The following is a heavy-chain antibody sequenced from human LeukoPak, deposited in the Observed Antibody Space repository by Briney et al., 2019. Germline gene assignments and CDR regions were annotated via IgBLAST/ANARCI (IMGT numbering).Heavy chain of an antibody. J-gene: IGHJ3*02. D-gene: IGHD1-26*01. Sequence: PSETLSLTCTVSGGSISSYYWSWIRQPPGKGLEWIGYIYYSGSTNYNPSLKSRVTISVDTSKNQFSLKLSSVTAADTAVYYCARGKVGARGAFDIWGQGTMVTVSS. CDR1: GGSISSYY. CDR3: ARGKVGARGAFDI. CDR2: IYYSGST. V-gene: IGHV4-59*01.